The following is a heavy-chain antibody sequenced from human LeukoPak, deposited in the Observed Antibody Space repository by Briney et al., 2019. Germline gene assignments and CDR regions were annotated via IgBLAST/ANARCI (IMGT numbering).Heavy chain of an antibody. V-gene: IGHV4-39*01. J-gene: IGHJ6*03. D-gene: IGHD1-14*01. CDR1: GGSISSSSYY. Sequence: NPSETLSLTCTVSGGSISSSSYYWGWIRQPPGKGLEWIGSIYYSGSTYYNPSLKSRVTISVDTSKNQFSLKLSSVTAADTAVYYCARHIRMGKNYYNYMDVWGKGTTVTVSS. CDR2: IYYSGST. CDR3: ARHIRMGKNYYNYMDV.